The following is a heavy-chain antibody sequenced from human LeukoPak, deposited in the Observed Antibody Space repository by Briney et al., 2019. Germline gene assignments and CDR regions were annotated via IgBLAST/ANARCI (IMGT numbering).Heavy chain of an antibody. V-gene: IGHV1-69*02. CDR2: IIPILNLA. CDR3: ARGPPDYTDYIYDY. Sequence: GSSVKLSCNASGGTFSNYTISLVRQAPGQGLELMGKIIPILNLANFAQKFQGRVTITADKSTNTVYMELSSLRSEDMAMYFCARGPPDYTDYIYDYWGQGTLVTVSS. J-gene: IGHJ4*02. CDR1: GGTFSNYT. D-gene: IGHD4-11*01.